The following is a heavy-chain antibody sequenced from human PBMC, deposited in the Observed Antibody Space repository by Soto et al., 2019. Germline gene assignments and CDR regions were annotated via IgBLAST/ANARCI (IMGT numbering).Heavy chain of an antibody. D-gene: IGHD3-3*01. V-gene: IGHV3-23*01. CDR3: AKEIEYYDFWSGWLPDGMDV. CDR2: ISGSGGST. J-gene: IGHJ6*02. CDR1: GFTFSSYA. Sequence: GGSLRLSCAASGFTFSSYAMSWVRQAPGKGLEWVSAISGSGGSTYYADSVKGRFTSPRDNSKNTLYLQMNSLRAEDTAVYYCAKEIEYYDFWSGWLPDGMDVWGQGTTVTVSS.